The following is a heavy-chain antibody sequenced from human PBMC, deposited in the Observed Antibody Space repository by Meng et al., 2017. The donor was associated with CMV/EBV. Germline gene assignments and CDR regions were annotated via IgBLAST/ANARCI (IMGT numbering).Heavy chain of an antibody. Sequence: SYGMHWVRTATGKGLEWVAVIWYDGSNKYYADAVKGRFTISRDNSKNTLYLQMNSLRAEDTAVYYCARDKYYYDSSGYYFYWYFDLWGRGTLVTVSS. CDR2: IWYDGSNK. V-gene: IGHV3-33*01. CDR1: SYG. CDR3: ARDKYYYDSSGYYFYWYFDL. J-gene: IGHJ2*01. D-gene: IGHD3-22*01.